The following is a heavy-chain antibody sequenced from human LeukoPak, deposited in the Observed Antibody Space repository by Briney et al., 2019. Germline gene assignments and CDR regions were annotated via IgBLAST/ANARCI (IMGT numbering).Heavy chain of an antibody. CDR1: GGYLSSQY. D-gene: IGHD5-24*01. CDR3: ARDRNYLFDY. V-gene: IGHV4-59*11. CDR2: IYYNGNT. J-gene: IGHJ4*02. Sequence: SETLSLTCTVSGGYLSSQYWSWIRQPPGQGLEWIGYIYYNGNTDYNPSLKSRVTISVDTSKNQFSLKLASVTAADTAVYYCARDRNYLFDYWGQGTLVTVSS.